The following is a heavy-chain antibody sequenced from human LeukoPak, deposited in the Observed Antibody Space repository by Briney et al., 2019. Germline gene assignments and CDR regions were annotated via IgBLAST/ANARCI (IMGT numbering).Heavy chain of an antibody. D-gene: IGHD1-26*01. CDR3: ASLTDIEAGAVRY. V-gene: IGHV3-21*01. CDR1: GFTFSSYS. J-gene: IGHJ4*02. Sequence: PGGSLRLSRAASGFTFSSYSMNWVRQAPGKGLEWVSSISSSSSYIYYADSVKGRFTISRDNAKNSLYLQMNSLRAEDTAVYYCASLTDIEAGAVRYWGQGTLVTVSS. CDR2: ISSSSSYI.